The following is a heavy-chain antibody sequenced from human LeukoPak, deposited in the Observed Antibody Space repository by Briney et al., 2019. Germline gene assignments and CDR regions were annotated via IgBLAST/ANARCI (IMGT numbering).Heavy chain of an antibody. D-gene: IGHD3-22*01. CDR2: IRYDGSNK. Sequence: GGFLRLSCAASGFTFSSYGMHWVRQAPGKGLEWVAFIRYDGSNKYYADSVEGRFTISRDNSKNTLYLQMNSLRAEDTAVYYCAKDDSSGYYYQLGDYWGQGTLVTVSS. CDR3: AKDDSSGYYYQLGDY. V-gene: IGHV3-30*02. CDR1: GFTFSSYG. J-gene: IGHJ4*02.